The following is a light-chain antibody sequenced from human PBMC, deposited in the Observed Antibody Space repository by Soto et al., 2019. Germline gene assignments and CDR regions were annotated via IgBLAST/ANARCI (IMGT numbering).Light chain of an antibody. CDR3: QQYGPSRGFT. CDR1: QSSSS. CDR2: GVS. J-gene: IGKJ3*01. V-gene: IGKV3-20*01. Sequence: EIGWSQSPGTLSLSPGERATLSCRTSQSSSSLACYKHKPGQAPRLLIYGVSSRPTDITDRFSGSGSGTDFTLTISRREPEDCAVYYCQQYGPSRGFTFCPGTKVDIK.